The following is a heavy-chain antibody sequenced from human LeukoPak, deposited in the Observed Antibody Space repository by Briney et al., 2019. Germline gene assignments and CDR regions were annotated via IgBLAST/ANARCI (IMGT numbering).Heavy chain of an antibody. D-gene: IGHD3-22*01. CDR1: GGSITSVGYY. CDR3: GLQSQDYYDSSGYSGNAFDI. V-gene: IGHV4-31*03. Sequence: SETLSLTCTVSGGSITSVGYYWSWIRQHPGKGLEWIGYIYYSGNTYYNPSLKSRVTISLDTSKNQFSLKLSSVTAADTAVYYCGLQSQDYYDSSGYSGNAFDIWGQGTMVTVSS. CDR2: IYYSGNT. J-gene: IGHJ3*02.